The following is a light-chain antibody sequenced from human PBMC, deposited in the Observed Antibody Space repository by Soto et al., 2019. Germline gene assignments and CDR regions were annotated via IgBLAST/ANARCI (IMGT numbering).Light chain of an antibody. Sequence: QSALTQAASVSGSPGQSITISCTGTSSDVGGYNYVSWYQQHPGKAPKLVIYDVSNRPSGVSNRFSGSKSGNTASLTISGLQAEDESNYYCSSYESRGILFGGGTKVTVL. CDR3: SSYESRGIL. V-gene: IGLV2-14*03. J-gene: IGLJ2*01. CDR1: SSDVGGYNY. CDR2: DVS.